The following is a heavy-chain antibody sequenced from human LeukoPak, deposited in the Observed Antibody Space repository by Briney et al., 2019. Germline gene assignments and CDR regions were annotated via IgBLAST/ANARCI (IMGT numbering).Heavy chain of an antibody. CDR1: GGTFSSYA. J-gene: IGHJ4*02. V-gene: IGHV1-69*01. Sequence: SVKVSCKASGGTFSSYAISWVRQAPGQGLEWMGGIIPIFGTANYAQKFQGRVTITADESTSTAYMELSSLRSEDTAVYYCARPYGSSSCMRPFDYWGQGTLVTVSS. CDR3: ARPYGSSSCMRPFDY. CDR2: IIPIFGTA. D-gene: IGHD6-13*01.